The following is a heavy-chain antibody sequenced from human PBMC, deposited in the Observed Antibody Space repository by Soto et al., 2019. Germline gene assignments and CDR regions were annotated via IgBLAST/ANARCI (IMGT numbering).Heavy chain of an antibody. J-gene: IGHJ6*03. Sequence: SETLSLTCAVSGYSISSSNWWGWIRQPPGKGLEWIGYIYYSGSTYYNPSLKSRVTMSVDTSKNQFSLKLSSVTAVDTAVYYCARAATMVRGVIGPTYYYYYMDVWGKGTTVTVSS. D-gene: IGHD3-10*01. CDR2: IYYSGST. CDR1: GYSISSSNW. CDR3: ARAATMVRGVIGPTYYYYYMDV. V-gene: IGHV4-28*03.